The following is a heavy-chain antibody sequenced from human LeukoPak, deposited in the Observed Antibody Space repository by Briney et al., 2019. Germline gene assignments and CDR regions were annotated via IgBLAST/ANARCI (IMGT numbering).Heavy chain of an antibody. CDR2: IYYSGST. J-gene: IGHJ5*02. D-gene: IGHD3-10*01. Sequence: SETLSLTCTVSGGSISSYYWSWIRQPPGKGLEGIGYIYYSGSTNYNPSLKSRVTISVDTSKNQFSLKLSAVTAADTAVYYCARPEGSGSYGTWGEGTLVTVSS. CDR3: ARPEGSGSYGT. V-gene: IGHV4-59*01. CDR1: GGSISSYY.